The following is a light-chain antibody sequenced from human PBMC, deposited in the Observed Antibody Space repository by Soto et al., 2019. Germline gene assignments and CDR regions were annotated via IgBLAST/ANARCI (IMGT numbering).Light chain of an antibody. CDR1: QSVSSSY. Sequence: EIVLTQSPGTLSLSPGDRATLSCRASQSVSSSYLAWYQQKPGQAPGLLIYGASSRATGIPDRFSGSGSGTEFTLTISRLEPEDFAVYYCQQYGSSSWTFGQGTKVDIK. J-gene: IGKJ1*01. V-gene: IGKV3-20*01. CDR3: QQYGSSSWT. CDR2: GAS.